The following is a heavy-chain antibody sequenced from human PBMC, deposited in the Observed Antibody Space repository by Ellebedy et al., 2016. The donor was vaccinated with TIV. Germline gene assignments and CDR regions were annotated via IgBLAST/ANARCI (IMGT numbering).Heavy chain of an antibody. D-gene: IGHD4-23*01. J-gene: IGHJ4*02. V-gene: IGHV1-18*01. CDR2: ISAYNGNT. CDR3: ARDDYGGKTPLDF. Sequence: ASVKVSCXASGYTFTSYGISWVRQAPGQGLEWMGWISAYNGNTNYAQKLQGRVTMTTDTSTSTAYMELRSLRSEDTAVYYCARDDYGGKTPLDFWGQGTLVTVSS. CDR1: GYTFTSYG.